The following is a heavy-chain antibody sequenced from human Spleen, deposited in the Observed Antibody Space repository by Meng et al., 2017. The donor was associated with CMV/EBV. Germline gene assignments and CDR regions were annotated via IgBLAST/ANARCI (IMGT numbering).Heavy chain of an antibody. Sequence: GESLKISCAGSGFPFTNYAMNWVRQAPGKGLEWVSGSSGGSTYYADSVKGRFTISRDNSKNTLYLQMNSLRAEDTAVYYCAKALVVITDYYGMDVWGQGTTVTVSS. D-gene: IGHD3-22*01. V-gene: IGHV3-23*01. CDR1: GFPFTNYA. J-gene: IGHJ6*02. CDR2: SSGGST. CDR3: AKALVVITDYYGMDV.